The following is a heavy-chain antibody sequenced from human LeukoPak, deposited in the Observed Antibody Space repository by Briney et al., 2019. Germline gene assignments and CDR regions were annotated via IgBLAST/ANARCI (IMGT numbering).Heavy chain of an antibody. CDR3: ARDVGVVVPAAMRGYNWFDP. CDR2: IIPIFGTA. V-gene: IGHV1-69*05. D-gene: IGHD2-2*01. J-gene: IGHJ5*02. CDR1: GGTFSSYA. Sequence: SVKVSCKASGGTFSSYAISWVRQAPGQGLELMGGIIPIFGTANYAQRFQGRVTITTDESTSTAYMELSSLRSEDTAVYYCARDVGVVVPAAMRGYNWFDPWGQGTLVTVSS.